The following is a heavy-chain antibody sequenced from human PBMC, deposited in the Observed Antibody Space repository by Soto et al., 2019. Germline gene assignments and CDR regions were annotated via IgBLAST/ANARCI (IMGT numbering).Heavy chain of an antibody. J-gene: IGHJ4*02. CDR3: ARDQLGITTSGGGGIDH. CDR1: GFTFSTHA. V-gene: IGHV3-30-3*01. D-gene: IGHD1-20*01. CDR2: VSFDGSNK. Sequence: QVQLVESGGGVVQPGRSLRLSCAASGFTFSTHAMHWVRQAPGKGLECVAIVSFDGSNKYYADSVKGRFTISRDNSKNTLYPQMSGLTPQEMAVYYCARDQLGITTSGGGGIDHWGQGTLVTVSS.